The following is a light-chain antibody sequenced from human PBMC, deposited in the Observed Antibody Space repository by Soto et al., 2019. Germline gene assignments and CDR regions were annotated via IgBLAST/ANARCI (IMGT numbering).Light chain of an antibody. J-gene: IGLJ1*01. CDR2: GNS. Sequence: QSALTQPASVSGSPGQSITISCTGTSSDVGRSNHVFWYQQHPGKAPKLLIYGNSNRPSGVPDRFSGSKSGTSASLAITGLQAEDEADYYCQSYDSSLSGYVFGTGTKLTVL. CDR1: SSDVGRSNH. V-gene: IGLV2-14*01. CDR3: QSYDSSLSGYV.